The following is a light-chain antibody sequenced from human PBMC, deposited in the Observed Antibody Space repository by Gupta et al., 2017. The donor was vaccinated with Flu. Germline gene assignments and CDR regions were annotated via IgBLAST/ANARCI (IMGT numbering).Light chain of an antibody. Sequence: SALPQPPSASGSPVPSVTISCIGTSSDVGGYNYVSWYQQHPGKAPKLMIYEVSKRTSGVPDRFSGSKSGNTASLTVSGRQDEDEADYYCSTYAGSNNWVFGGGTKLTVL. CDR3: STYAGSNNWV. J-gene: IGLJ3*02. CDR2: EVS. V-gene: IGLV2-8*01. CDR1: SSDVGGYNY.